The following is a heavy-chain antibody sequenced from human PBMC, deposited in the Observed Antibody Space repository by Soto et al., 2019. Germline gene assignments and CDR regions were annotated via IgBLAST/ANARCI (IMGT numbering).Heavy chain of an antibody. J-gene: IGHJ4*02. CDR3: ARALGGPGGTYFDY. V-gene: IGHV3-13*01. Sequence: GGSLRLSCAASGFTFSSYDMHWVRQATGKGLEWVSVIGIAGDTYYPDSVKGRFTISRDNAENSLYLQMNSLRVGDTAVYYCARALGGPGGTYFDYWGRGILVTVSS. CDR1: GFTFSSYD. D-gene: IGHD6-25*01. CDR2: IGIAGDT.